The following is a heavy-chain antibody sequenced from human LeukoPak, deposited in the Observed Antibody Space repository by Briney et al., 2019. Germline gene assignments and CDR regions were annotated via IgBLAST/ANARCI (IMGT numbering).Heavy chain of an antibody. CDR1: RLTFSLFG. V-gene: IGHV3-30*03. CDR3: ARGKYSGYDGGMDV. CDR2: ISYDGTNK. Sequence: GRTLRLSWAAYRLTFSLFGMHWARQAPGKGLEWVAVISYDGTNKHYADSVKGRFTISRDNSKNTLYLQMNSLRAEATAVYYCARGKYSGYDGGMDVWGQGTRSPSP. J-gene: IGHJ6*02. D-gene: IGHD5-12*01.